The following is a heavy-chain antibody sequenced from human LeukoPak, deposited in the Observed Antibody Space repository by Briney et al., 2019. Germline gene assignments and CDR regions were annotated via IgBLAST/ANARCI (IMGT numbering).Heavy chain of an antibody. CDR2: IYYSGST. D-gene: IGHD5-18*01. V-gene: IGHV4-39*07. CDR1: GDSISSSNYY. CDR3: AKDSQYSRNYYYGMDV. Sequence: SETLSLTCTVSGDSISSSNYYWGWIRQPPGKGLEWIGNIYYSGSTYYNPSLKSRVTISVDTSQNQFSLKLSSVTAADTAIYYCAKDSQYSRNYYYGMDVWGQGTTVTVSS. J-gene: IGHJ6*02.